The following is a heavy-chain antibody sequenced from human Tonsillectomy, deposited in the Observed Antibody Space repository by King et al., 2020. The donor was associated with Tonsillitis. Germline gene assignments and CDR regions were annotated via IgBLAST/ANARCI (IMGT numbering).Heavy chain of an antibody. CDR1: GGSISSYY. Sequence: QLQESGPGLVKPSETLSLTCTVSGGSISSYYWSWIRQPPGKGLEWIAYISYSGSTNYNPSLKSRVTISVDTSKNQFSLKLSSVTSADTAVNYCARARFGYSMDVWGKGTTVTVSS. J-gene: IGHJ6*03. CDR2: ISYSGST. V-gene: IGHV4-59*13. CDR3: ARARFGYSMDV. D-gene: IGHD3-10*01.